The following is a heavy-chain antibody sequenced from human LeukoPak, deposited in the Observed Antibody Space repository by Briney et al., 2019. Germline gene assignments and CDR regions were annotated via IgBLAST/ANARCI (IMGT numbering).Heavy chain of an antibody. D-gene: IGHD3-3*01. J-gene: IGHJ6*02. Sequence: PGRSLRLSCAVSGFTFSSYGMHWVRQAPGKGLEWVAVIWYDGSNKYYADSVKGRFTISRDNSKNTLYLQMHSLRAEDTAVYYCARDLEYYDFWGGPLISYYGMDVWGQGTTVTVSS. CDR1: GFTFSSYG. V-gene: IGHV3-33*01. CDR2: IWYDGSNK. CDR3: ARDLEYYDFWGGPLISYYGMDV.